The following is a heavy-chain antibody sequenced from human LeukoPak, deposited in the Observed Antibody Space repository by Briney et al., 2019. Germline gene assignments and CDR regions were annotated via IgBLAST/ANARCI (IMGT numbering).Heavy chain of an antibody. CDR2: ISSSSSYI. Sequence: GSLRLSCAASGFTFSSYSMNWVRQAPGKGLEWVSSISSSSSYIHYADSVRGRFTISRDNAKNSLFLQMNSLRGEDAAVYYCARCTTGKTFGSLREIKKSREIDYWGQGTLVTVSS. CDR3: ARCTTGKTFGSLREIKKSREIDY. J-gene: IGHJ4*02. V-gene: IGHV3-21*01. CDR1: GFTFSSYS. D-gene: IGHD1-1*01.